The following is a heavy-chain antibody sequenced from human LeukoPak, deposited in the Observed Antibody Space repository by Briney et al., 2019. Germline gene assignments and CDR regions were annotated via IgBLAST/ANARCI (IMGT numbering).Heavy chain of an antibody. CDR2: ISGSGGST. Sequence: PGGSLRLSCAASGFTFSNYAMSWVRQAPGKGLEWVSAISGSGGSTYYADSVKGRFTISRDKSKNTLYLQMNSLRAEDTAVYYCAKETYYYGSGTKNFDYWGQGTLVTVSP. J-gene: IGHJ4*02. D-gene: IGHD3-10*01. V-gene: IGHV3-23*01. CDR3: AKETYYYGSGTKNFDY. CDR1: GFTFSNYA.